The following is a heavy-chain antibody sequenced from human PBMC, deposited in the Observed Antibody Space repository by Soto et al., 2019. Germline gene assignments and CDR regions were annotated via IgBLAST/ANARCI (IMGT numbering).Heavy chain of an antibody. J-gene: IGHJ6*02. Sequence: HPGGSLRLSCAASGFTFRNFAMNWVRQAPGKGLEWVAAISGSGGIIYYADSVKGRFTISRDNSKNTLYLQMKTLGAGDTAVFYCAKDAGNLGFCGSGSCDYYFNCMDVWGLGTTVTVSS. V-gene: IGHV3-23*01. CDR2: ISGSGGII. D-gene: IGHD2-15*01. CDR3: AKDAGNLGFCGSGSCDYYFNCMDV. CDR1: GFTFRNFA.